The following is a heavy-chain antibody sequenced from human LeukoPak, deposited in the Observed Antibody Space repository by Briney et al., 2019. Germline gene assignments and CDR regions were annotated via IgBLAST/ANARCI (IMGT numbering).Heavy chain of an antibody. CDR1: GDSVSSNSVT. CDR3: ARRLTQYDCFDP. J-gene: IGHJ5*02. CDR2: TYYRSTWYN. D-gene: IGHD2-2*01. V-gene: IGHV6-1*01. Sequence: KGSQTLSPTCAISGDSVSSNSVTWNWIRQSPSRGLEWLGRTYYRSTWYNDYAVSVRGRITVNPDTSKNQFSLHLNSVTPEDTAVYYCARRLTQYDCFDPWGQGILVTVSS.